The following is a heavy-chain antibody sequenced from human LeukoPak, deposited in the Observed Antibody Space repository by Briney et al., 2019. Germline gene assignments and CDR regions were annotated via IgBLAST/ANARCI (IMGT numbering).Heavy chain of an antibody. CDR3: ARRAPTTVTDY. V-gene: IGHV1-3*04. Sequence: GASVKVSCKTSGYTFTSYAIHWVRQAPGQRLEWMGWINTGNGNTIYSQKFQGRVTITRDTSAGTAYMELSSLKSEDTALYYCARRAPTTVTDYWGQGTLVTVSS. D-gene: IGHD4-17*01. J-gene: IGHJ4*02. CDR2: INTGNGNT. CDR1: GYTFTSYA.